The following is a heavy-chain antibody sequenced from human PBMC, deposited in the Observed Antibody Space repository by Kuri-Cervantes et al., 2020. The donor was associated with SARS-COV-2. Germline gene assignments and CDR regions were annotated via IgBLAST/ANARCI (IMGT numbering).Heavy chain of an antibody. CDR3: AKSQINFSREDWFDP. V-gene: IGHV3-11*04. CDR2: ISSSGSTI. J-gene: IGHJ5*02. Sequence: GESLKISCAASGFTFSDYYITWIRQAPGKGLEWVSYISSSGSTIHYADSVKGRFTISRDNVKNSVYLQMNSLRAEDTAVYYCAKSQINFSREDWFDPWGQGTLVTVSS. CDR1: GFTFSDYY. D-gene: IGHD1-26*01.